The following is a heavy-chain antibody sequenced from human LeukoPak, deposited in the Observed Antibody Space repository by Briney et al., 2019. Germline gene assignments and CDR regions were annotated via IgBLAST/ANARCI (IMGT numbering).Heavy chain of an antibody. V-gene: IGHV3-9*03. Sequence: GGSLRLSCAASGFTFDDYAMHWVRQAPGKGLEWVSGISWNSGSIGYADSVKGRFTISRDNAKNSLYLQMNGLRAEDMALYYCAKAGYGAPGSRTYMDVWGKGTTFTVSS. CDR1: GFTFDDYA. J-gene: IGHJ6*03. CDR3: AKAGYGAPGSRTYMDV. CDR2: ISWNSGSI. D-gene: IGHD3-10*01.